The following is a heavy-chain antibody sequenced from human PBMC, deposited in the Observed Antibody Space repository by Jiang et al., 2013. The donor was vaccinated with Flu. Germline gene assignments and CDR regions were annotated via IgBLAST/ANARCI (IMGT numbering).Heavy chain of an antibody. V-gene: IGHV1-2*02. CDR1: GYNFTGYY. CDR2: INPNSGGT. J-gene: IGHJ2*01. Sequence: GAEVKKPGASVKVSCKASGYNFTGYYMHWVRQAPGQGLEWMGWINPNSGGTNYAQKFQGRVTMTRDTSISTAYMELSRLRSDDTAVYYCARSLRYFDWLLPGWYFDLWGRGTLVTVSS. D-gene: IGHD3-9*01. CDR3: ARSLRYFDWLLPGWYFDL.